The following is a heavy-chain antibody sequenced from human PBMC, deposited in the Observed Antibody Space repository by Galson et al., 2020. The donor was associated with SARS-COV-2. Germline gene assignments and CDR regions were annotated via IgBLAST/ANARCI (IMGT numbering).Heavy chain of an antibody. J-gene: IGHJ4*02. Sequence: GGSLTLSCAASGLTVSSNYMSWVRQAPGKGLECVSMIYSGGGIFYADSVKGRFTISRDTSNNTLYLQMNSLRAEDTAVYYCAAFASFLFWGQGTLVTVSS. CDR2: IYSGGGI. D-gene: IGHD3-3*01. CDR3: AAFASFLF. V-gene: IGHV3-53*01. CDR1: GLTVSSNY.